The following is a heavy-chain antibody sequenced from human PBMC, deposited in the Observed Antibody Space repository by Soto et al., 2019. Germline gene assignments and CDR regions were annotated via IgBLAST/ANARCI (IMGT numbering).Heavy chain of an antibody. J-gene: IGHJ4*02. D-gene: IGHD1-26*01. CDR3: ATDDYGSFPY. CDR1: GYPFTTYY. CDR2: IDPRSGGT. Sequence: HVQLVQSGTEVKKPGASVRVSCMVSGYPFTTYYIHWVRQAPGQGLEWMGWIDPRSGGTVYEQKVQGRVTMTRDTSISTVYMDLSGLTSDDTALYYCATDDYGSFPYWGQGSLVTVSS. V-gene: IGHV1-2*02.